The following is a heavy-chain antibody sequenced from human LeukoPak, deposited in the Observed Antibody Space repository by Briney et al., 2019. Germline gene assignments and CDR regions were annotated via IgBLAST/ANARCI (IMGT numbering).Heavy chain of an antibody. CDR3: AREVAGTQGSHYYYYGMDV. V-gene: IGHV1-69*04. CDR2: IIPIFGIA. Sequence: SVKVSCKASGGTFSSYAISWVRQAPGQGLEWMGRIIPIFGIANYAQKFQGRVTITADKSTSTAYMELSSLRSEDTAVYYCAREVAGTQGSHYYYYGMDVWGQGTTVTVSS. CDR1: GGTFSSYA. D-gene: IGHD6-19*01. J-gene: IGHJ6*02.